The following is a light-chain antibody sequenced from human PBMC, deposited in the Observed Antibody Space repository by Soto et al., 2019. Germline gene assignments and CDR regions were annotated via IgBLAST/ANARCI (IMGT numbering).Light chain of an antibody. J-gene: IGKJ1*01. CDR2: DAS. Sequence: EIVLTQSPGTLSLSPGERATLSCGASQSLSSKYLAWYRQKPGQAPRLLIYDASSRATGLPDRFSGSGSGTDFTLTISRPEPEDVAVYYCLQYGSSSWTFGQGTKVEIK. CDR1: QSLSSKY. V-gene: IGKV3-20*01. CDR3: LQYGSSSWT.